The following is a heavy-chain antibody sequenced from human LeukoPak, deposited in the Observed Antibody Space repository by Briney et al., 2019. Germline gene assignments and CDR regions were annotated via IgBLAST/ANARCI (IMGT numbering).Heavy chain of an antibody. CDR1: GYSFSSYW. J-gene: IGHJ3*02. Sequence: GESLKISCKGSGYSFSSYWIGWVRQMPGKGLEWMGIIYPGDSDTRYSPSFQGQVTISADKSISTAYLQWSSLKASDTAMYYCATSTIFGVVVDAFDIWGQGTMVTVSS. V-gene: IGHV5-51*01. D-gene: IGHD3-3*01. CDR3: ATSTIFGVVVDAFDI. CDR2: IYPGDSDT.